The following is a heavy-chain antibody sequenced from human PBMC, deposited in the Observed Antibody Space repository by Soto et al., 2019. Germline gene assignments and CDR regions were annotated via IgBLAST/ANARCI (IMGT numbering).Heavy chain of an antibody. CDR2: IWYDGSNK. D-gene: IGHD6-13*01. V-gene: IGHV3-33*01. Sequence: QVQLVESGGGVVQPGRSLRLSCAASGFTFSSYGMHWVRQAPGKGLEWVVVIWYDGSNKYYADSVQGRFTISRENSKNTLYLQMNSLSAEDTAVYYCAIDGNPGIAAADWGMDVWGQGTTVTVSS. CDR1: GFTFSSYG. CDR3: AIDGNPGIAAADWGMDV. J-gene: IGHJ6*02.